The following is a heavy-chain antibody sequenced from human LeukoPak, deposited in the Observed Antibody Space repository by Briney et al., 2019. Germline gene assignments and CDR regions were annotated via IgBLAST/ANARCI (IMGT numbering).Heavy chain of an antibody. Sequence: GGSLRLSCAASGFTFSSYEMNWVRQAPGKGPEWVSYISSSGSTIYYADSVEGRFTISRDNAKNSLYLQMNSLRAEDTAVYYCRGYGYGLDYWGQGTLVTVSS. J-gene: IGHJ4*02. V-gene: IGHV3-48*03. CDR1: GFTFSSYE. D-gene: IGHD5-18*01. CDR2: ISSSGSTI. CDR3: RGYGYGLDY.